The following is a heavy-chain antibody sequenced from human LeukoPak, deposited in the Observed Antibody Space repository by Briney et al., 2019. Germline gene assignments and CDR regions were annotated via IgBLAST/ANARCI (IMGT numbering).Heavy chain of an antibody. J-gene: IGHJ3*02. D-gene: IGHD6-13*01. CDR2: IYYSGST. V-gene: IGHV4-59*08. CDR1: GGSISSYY. CDR3: ARYSSSWYVGDAFDI. Sequence: PSETLSLTCTVSGGSISSYYWSRIRQPPGKGLEWIGYIYYSGSTNYNPSLKSRVTISVDTSKNQFSLKLSSVTAADTAVYYCARYSSSWYVGDAFDIWGQGTMVTVSS.